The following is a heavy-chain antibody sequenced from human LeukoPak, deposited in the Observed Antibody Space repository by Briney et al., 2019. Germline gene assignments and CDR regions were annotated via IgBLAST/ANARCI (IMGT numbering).Heavy chain of an antibody. CDR3: AKDLYNYDFWSGYYMALDS. V-gene: IGHV3-30*02. Sequence: GGTLRLSCAASGFTFSSYGMHWVRQAPAKGLDRVGFIGYDGSNKYYADSANGRFTISRVNSKNNLYLQMLSPIAEDTAVYYCAKDLYNYDFWSGYYMALDSWGQGTLVTVSS. D-gene: IGHD3-3*01. CDR1: GFTFSSYG. CDR2: IGYDGSNK. J-gene: IGHJ4*02.